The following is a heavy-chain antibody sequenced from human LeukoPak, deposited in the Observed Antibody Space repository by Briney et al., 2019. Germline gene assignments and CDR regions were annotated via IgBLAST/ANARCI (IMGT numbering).Heavy chain of an antibody. V-gene: IGHV4-59*12. CDR1: GGSISSYY. J-gene: IGHJ5*02. CDR3: ARDSRGSWPDWLDP. D-gene: IGHD3-16*01. CDR2: IYYSGST. Sequence: SETLSLTCTVSGGSISSYYWSWIRQPPGKGLEWIGYIYYSGSTNYNPSLKSRVTISIDTSKNQFSLKLNSVTAADTAVYYCARDSRGSWPDWLDPWGQGTLVTVSS.